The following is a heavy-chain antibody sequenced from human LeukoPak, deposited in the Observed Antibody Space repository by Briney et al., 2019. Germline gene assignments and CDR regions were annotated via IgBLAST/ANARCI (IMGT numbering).Heavy chain of an antibody. CDR1: GFTFSSTV. D-gene: IGHD6-19*01. CDR2: IPASGGST. Sequence: GGSLRLSCVASGFTFSSTVMIWFRQAPGKGLEWVSSIPASGGSTYYADSVKGRFTISRDNSKNSLYLQMNSLRAEDTAVYYCAKESSGGWYFDYWGQGTLVTVSS. V-gene: IGHV3-23*01. J-gene: IGHJ4*02. CDR3: AKESSGGWYFDY.